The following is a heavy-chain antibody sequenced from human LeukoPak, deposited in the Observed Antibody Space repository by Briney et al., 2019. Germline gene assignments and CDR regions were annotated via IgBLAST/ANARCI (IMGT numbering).Heavy chain of an antibody. V-gene: IGHV3-11*06. Sequence: PGGSLRLSCTVSGFTFSDHYVRWVRQAPGKGLVWVSTISHDGTYTSYPDSVKGRFTISRDNAKNSLYLQMNILRAEDTAVYYCARVALYSGSGNPSSCGMDVWGKGTTVIVSA. J-gene: IGHJ6*04. CDR2: ISHDGTYT. D-gene: IGHD3-10*01. CDR1: GFTFSDHY. CDR3: ARVALYSGSGNPSSCGMDV.